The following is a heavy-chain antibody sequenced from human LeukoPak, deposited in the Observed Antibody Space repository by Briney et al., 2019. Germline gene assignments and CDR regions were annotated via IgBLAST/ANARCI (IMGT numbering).Heavy chain of an antibody. CDR2: NYYSGST. CDR1: GDSIRSRSYY. CDR3: ARKPKGYCTNGVCYSVFDY. J-gene: IGHJ4*02. V-gene: IGHV4-39*01. D-gene: IGHD2-8*01. Sequence: SETLSLTCTVSGDSIRSRSYYWSWIPQPPGKELEWIGSNYYSGSTYHNPSLKSRITISVDTSKNQFSLKLSSVTAADTAVYYCARKPKGYCTNGVCYSVFDYWGQGTLVTVSS.